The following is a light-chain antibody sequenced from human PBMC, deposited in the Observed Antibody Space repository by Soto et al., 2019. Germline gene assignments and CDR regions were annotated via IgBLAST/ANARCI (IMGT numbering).Light chain of an antibody. CDR2: GNS. Sequence: QSALTQPPSVSGAPGQRVTISCTGSSSNIGAGYDVHWYQQLPGTAPKLLIYGNSNRPSGVPDRFSGSKSGTSASLVISGLRSEDEADYYCAAWDDSLSGVVFGGGTKVTVL. J-gene: IGLJ2*01. V-gene: IGLV1-40*01. CDR3: AAWDDSLSGVV. CDR1: SSNIGAGYD.